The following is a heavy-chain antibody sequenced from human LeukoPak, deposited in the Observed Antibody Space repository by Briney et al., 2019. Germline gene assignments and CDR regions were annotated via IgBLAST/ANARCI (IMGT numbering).Heavy chain of an antibody. CDR3: ARRYDYVWGSYRYPPAHFDY. Sequence: SETLSPTCAVYGGSFSGYYWSWIRQPSGKGLEWIGEINHSGSTNYNPSPKSRVTISVDTSKNQFSLKLSSVTAADPAVYYCARRYDYVWGSYRYPPAHFDYWGQGTLVTVSS. V-gene: IGHV4-34*01. CDR2: INHSGST. J-gene: IGHJ4*02. CDR1: GGSFSGYY. D-gene: IGHD3-16*02.